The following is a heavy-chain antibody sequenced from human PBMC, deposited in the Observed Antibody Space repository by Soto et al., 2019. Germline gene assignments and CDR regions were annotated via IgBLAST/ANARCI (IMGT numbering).Heavy chain of an antibody. CDR3: ARPRYSSSSVFDY. D-gene: IGHD6-6*01. J-gene: IGHJ4*02. V-gene: IGHV1-69*02. CDR2: IIPILGIA. Sequence: SVKVSCKASGGTFSSYTISRVRQAPGQGLEWMGRIIPILGIANYAQKFQGRVTITADKSTSTAYMELSSLRSEDTAVYYCARPRYSSSSVFDYWGQGTLVTVSS. CDR1: GGTFSSYT.